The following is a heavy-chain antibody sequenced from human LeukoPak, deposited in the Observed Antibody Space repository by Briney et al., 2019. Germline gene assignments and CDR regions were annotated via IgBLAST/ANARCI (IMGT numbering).Heavy chain of an antibody. V-gene: IGHV3-11*01. J-gene: IGHJ6*02. CDR1: GFTFSDYY. CDR2: ISSSGSTI. CDR3: AREVVVVPAAMNYYYYYGIDV. D-gene: IGHD2-2*01. Sequence: GGSLRLSCAASGFTFSDYYISWTRQAPGKGLEWVSYISSSGSTIYYADSVKGRFTISRDNAKNSLYLQMNSLRAEDTAVYYCAREVVVVPAAMNYYYYYGIDVWGQGTTVTVSS.